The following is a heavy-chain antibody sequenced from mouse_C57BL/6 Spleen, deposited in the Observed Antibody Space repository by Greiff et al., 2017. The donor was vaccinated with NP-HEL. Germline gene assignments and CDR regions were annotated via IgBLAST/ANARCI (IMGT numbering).Heavy chain of an antibody. CDR1: GYAFTNYL. J-gene: IGHJ2*01. Sequence: QVQLQQSGAELVRPGTSVKVSCKASGYAFTNYLIEWVKQRPGQGLEWIGVINPGSGGTNYNEKFKGKATLTADKSSSTAYMQLSSLTSEDSGVYFCARPEGYDGALGYWGKGTTLTVS. CDR3: ARPEGYDGALGY. D-gene: IGHD2-2*01. V-gene: IGHV1-54*01. CDR2: INPGSGGT.